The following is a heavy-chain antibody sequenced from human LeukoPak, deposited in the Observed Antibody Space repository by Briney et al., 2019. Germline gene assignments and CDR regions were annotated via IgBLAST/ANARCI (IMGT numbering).Heavy chain of an antibody. Sequence: ASVKVSCKASGGTFSSYAISWVRQAPGQGLEWMGGIIPIFGTANYAQKFQGRATITADESTSTAYMELSSLRSEDTAVYYCAIHTVTKDTSADYYYGMDVWGQGTTVTVSS. CDR2: IIPIFGTA. CDR3: AIHTVTKDTSADYYYGMDV. V-gene: IGHV1-69*13. CDR1: GGTFSSYA. D-gene: IGHD4-11*01. J-gene: IGHJ6*02.